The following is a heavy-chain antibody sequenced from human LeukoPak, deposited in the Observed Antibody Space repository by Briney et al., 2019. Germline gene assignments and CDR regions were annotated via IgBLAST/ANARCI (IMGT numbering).Heavy chain of an antibody. V-gene: IGHV3-23*01. Sequence: GGSLRLSCAASGFTFSSYAMSWVRQAPGKGLEWVSAISGSGGSTYYADSVKGRFTISRDNAKNSLYLQMNSLRTEDTALYYCVRDMGGATRGYFHHWGQGTLVTVSS. CDR3: VRDMGGATRGYFHH. CDR1: GFTFSSYA. D-gene: IGHD1-1*01. J-gene: IGHJ4*02. CDR2: ISGSGGST.